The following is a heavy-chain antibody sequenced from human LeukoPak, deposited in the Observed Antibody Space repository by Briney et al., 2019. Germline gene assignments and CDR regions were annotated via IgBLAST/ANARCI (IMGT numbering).Heavy chain of an antibody. J-gene: IGHJ3*02. CDR3: ARVSNDYSDYVAFDI. CDR2: ISPGGGST. CDR1: GYTFTSYY. D-gene: IGHD4-11*01. V-gene: IGHV1-46*01. Sequence: ASVNVSCKASGYTFTSYYIHWVRQAPGQGLEWMGIISPGGGSTTYAQKFQGRVTMTRDMSTSTVNMELSSLRSEDTAVYYCARVSNDYSDYVAFDIWGQGTMVTVSS.